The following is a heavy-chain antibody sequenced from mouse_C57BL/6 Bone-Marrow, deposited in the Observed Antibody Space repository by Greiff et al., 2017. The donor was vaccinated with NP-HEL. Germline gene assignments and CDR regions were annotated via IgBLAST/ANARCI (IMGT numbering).Heavy chain of an antibody. CDR1: GFTFSDFY. CDR3: ARDFYAMDY. J-gene: IGHJ4*01. Sequence: EVKLVESGGGLVQSGRSLRLSCATSGFTFSDFYMEWVRQAPGKGLEWIAASRNKANDYTTEYSASVKGRFIVSRDTSQSILYLQMNALRAEDTAMYYCARDFYAMDYWGQGTSVTVSS. V-gene: IGHV7-1*01. CDR2: SRNKANDYTT.